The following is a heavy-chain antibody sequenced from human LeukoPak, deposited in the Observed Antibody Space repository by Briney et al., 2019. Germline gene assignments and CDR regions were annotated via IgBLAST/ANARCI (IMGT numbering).Heavy chain of an antibody. CDR2: IYHSGST. V-gene: IGHV4-38-2*01. CDR1: VDCISSGYY. J-gene: IGHJ6*03. CDR3: AGYYYYYMDV. Sequence: SETLSLTCAVSVDCISSGYYWGWIRQPPGKGLEWIGSIYHSGSTYYNPSLKSRVTISLNTSKNHFSLKLSSLNAAVTAVYYCAGYYYYYMDVWGKGTTVTVSS.